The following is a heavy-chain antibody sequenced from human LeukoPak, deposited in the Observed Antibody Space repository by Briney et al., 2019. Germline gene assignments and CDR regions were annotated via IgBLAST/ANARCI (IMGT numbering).Heavy chain of an antibody. CDR1: GYTFTGYY. CDR3: ARVAGSSGCFDY. Sequence: GASVKVSCKASGYTFTGYYMHWVRQAPGQGLEWMGWINPNSGGTNYAQKFQGRVSMTRDTSISTAYMELSRLRSDDTAVYYCARVAGSSGCFDYWGQGTLVTVSS. CDR2: INPNSGGT. D-gene: IGHD6-19*01. V-gene: IGHV1-2*02. J-gene: IGHJ4*02.